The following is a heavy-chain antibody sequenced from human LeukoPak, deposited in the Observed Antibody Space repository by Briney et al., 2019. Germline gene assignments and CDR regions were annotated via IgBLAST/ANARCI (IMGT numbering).Heavy chain of an antibody. D-gene: IGHD6-19*01. CDR1: GFTFSSYW. J-gene: IGHJ4*02. Sequence: PGGSLRLSCAASGFTFSSYWMSWVRQAPGKGLEWVANIKQDGSEKYYVDSVKGRFTISRDNAKNSLYLQMISLRAEDTAMYYCARDFPMAVAGRLDYWGQGTLVTVSS. CDR3: ARDFPMAVAGRLDY. CDR2: IKQDGSEK. V-gene: IGHV3-7*01.